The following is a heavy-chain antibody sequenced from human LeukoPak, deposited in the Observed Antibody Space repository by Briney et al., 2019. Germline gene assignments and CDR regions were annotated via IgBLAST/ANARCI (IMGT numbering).Heavy chain of an antibody. CDR2: IYYSGST. J-gene: IGHJ4*02. CDR1: SGSISSSSYY. Sequence: SETLSLTCTVSSGSISSSSYYWGWIRQPPGKGLEWIGSIYYSGSTYYNPSLKSRVTISVDTSKNQFSLKLSSVTAADTAVYYCARAAHYGSGSYYWEIFDYWGQGTLVTVSS. D-gene: IGHD3-10*01. V-gene: IGHV4-39*01. CDR3: ARAAHYGSGSYYWEIFDY.